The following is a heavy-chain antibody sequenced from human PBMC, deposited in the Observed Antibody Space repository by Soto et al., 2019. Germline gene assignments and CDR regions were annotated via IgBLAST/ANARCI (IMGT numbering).Heavy chain of an antibody. J-gene: IGHJ6*02. V-gene: IGHV4-39*01. CDR2: IYYSGRT. CDR1: GGSISSSSDY. Sequence: QLQLQESGPGLVKPSETLSLTCTVSGGSISSSSDYWGWIRQPPGKGLEWIGSIYYSGRTYYSPSLKRRVTISVDTSKNQFSLKLSSVTAADTAVYYCARVYCSGGSCHGMDVWGQGTTVTVSS. D-gene: IGHD2-15*01. CDR3: ARVYCSGGSCHGMDV.